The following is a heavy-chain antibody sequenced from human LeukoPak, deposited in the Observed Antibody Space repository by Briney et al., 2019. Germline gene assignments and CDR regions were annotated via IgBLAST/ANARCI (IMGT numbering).Heavy chain of an antibody. D-gene: IGHD6-19*01. J-gene: IGHJ3*02. Sequence: PSETLSLTCTVSGGSISSYYWSWIRQPPGKGLEWIGYIYYSGSTNYNPSLKSRVTISVDTSKNQFSLKLSSVTAADTAVYYCARPKGEQWLVDAFDIWGQGTMVTVSS. CDR1: GGSISSYY. V-gene: IGHV4-59*12. CDR3: ARPKGEQWLVDAFDI. CDR2: IYYSGST.